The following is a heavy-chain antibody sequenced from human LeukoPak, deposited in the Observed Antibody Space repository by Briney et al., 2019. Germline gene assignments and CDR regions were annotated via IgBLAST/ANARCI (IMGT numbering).Heavy chain of an antibody. Sequence: PGRSLRLSCAASGFTFSSYGMHWVRQAPGKGLEWVAVIWYDGSNKYYADSVKGRFTISRDNSKNTLYLQMNSLRAEGTAVYYCARSPGIASSFDYWGQGTLVTVSS. V-gene: IGHV3-33*01. CDR1: GFTFSSYG. D-gene: IGHD6-13*01. CDR2: IWYDGSNK. J-gene: IGHJ4*02. CDR3: ARSPGIASSFDY.